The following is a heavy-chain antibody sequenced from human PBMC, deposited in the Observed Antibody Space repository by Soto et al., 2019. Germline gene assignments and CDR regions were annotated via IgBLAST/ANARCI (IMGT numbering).Heavy chain of an antibody. Sequence: EVQLLESGGGLVQPGGSLRLSCAASGFTFSSYAMSWVRQAPGKGLEWVSAISGSGGSTYYADSVKGRFTISRDNSKNTLYPQMNSLRAEDTAVYYCAKAAAAASYYYYYYTDVWGKGTTVTVSS. CDR1: GFTFSSYA. CDR3: AKAAAAASYYYYYYTDV. V-gene: IGHV3-23*01. D-gene: IGHD6-13*01. J-gene: IGHJ6*03. CDR2: ISGSGGST.